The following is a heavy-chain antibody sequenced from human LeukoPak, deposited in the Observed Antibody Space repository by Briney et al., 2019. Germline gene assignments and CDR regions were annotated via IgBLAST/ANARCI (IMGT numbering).Heavy chain of an antibody. CDR3: ARSWWIQLWLQSGYFDY. V-gene: IGHV1-46*01. Sequence: GASVKVSSKASGYTFTSYYMHWVRQAPGQGLEWMGIINPSGGSTNYAQKFQGRVTMTRDTSTSTVYMELSSLRSEDTAVYYCARSWWIQLWLQSGYFDYWGQGTLVTVSS. J-gene: IGHJ4*02. CDR1: GYTFTSYY. CDR2: INPSGGST. D-gene: IGHD5-18*01.